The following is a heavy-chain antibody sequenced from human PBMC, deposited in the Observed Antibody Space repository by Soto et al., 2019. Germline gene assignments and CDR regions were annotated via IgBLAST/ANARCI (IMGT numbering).Heavy chain of an antibody. J-gene: IGHJ6*02. D-gene: IGHD2-2*01. CDR2: IWYDGINK. Sequence: SLRLSCAASGVTFSSYGMHSVRQDTGKGLEWVAVIWYDGINKYYADSVKGRFTISRDNSKNTLYLQMNSLRAEDTAVYYCARDTDIVVVPAASYYYYGMDVWGQGTTVTVSS. V-gene: IGHV3-33*01. CDR1: GVTFSSYG. CDR3: ARDTDIVVVPAASYYYYGMDV.